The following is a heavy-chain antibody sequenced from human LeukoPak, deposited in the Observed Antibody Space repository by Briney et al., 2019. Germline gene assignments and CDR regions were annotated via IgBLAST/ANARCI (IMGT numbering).Heavy chain of an antibody. J-gene: IGHJ3*02. CDR3: GRGKNYLGWGIFCGRTDGFNI. CDR1: GGTFSSYA. V-gene: IGHV1-69*06. Sequence: SVKVSCKASGGTFSSYAISWVRQAPGQGLEWMGGIIPIFGTANYAQKFQGRVTNTADKSTSTASMEPSSLTSEYAAVCYWGRGKNYLGWGIFCGRTDGFNIWAKGTRVTFS. D-gene: IGHD3-16*01. CDR2: IIPIFGTA.